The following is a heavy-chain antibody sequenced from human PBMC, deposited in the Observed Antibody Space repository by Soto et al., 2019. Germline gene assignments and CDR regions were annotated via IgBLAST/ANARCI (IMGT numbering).Heavy chain of an antibody. J-gene: IGHJ4*02. V-gene: IGHV3-21*01. CDR1: GFTFSSYN. CDR2: ITSSSSYI. Sequence: EVQLVESGGGLVKPGGSLRLSCAASGFTFSSYNMKWVRQAPGKGLEWVSSITSSSSYIYYADSVKGRFTISRDNAKNALYLQMNSLRAEDTAVYYCARDEANDYWGQGTLVTVSS. CDR3: ARDEANDY.